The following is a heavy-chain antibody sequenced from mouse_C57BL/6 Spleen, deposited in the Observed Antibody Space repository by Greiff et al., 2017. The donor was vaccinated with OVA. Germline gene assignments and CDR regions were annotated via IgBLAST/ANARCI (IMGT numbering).Heavy chain of an antibody. D-gene: IGHD1-1*01. V-gene: IGHV1-64*01. CDR3: ARRTTVVGDD. CDR1: GYTFTSYW. CDR2: IHPTSGST. Sequence: QVQLKQPGAELVKPGASVKLSCKASGYTFTSYWMHWVKQRPGQGLEWIGMIHPTSGSTNYNEKFKSKATLTVDKSSSTAYMQRSSLTSEDSAVYYCARRTTVVGDDWGQGTTLTVSS. J-gene: IGHJ2*01.